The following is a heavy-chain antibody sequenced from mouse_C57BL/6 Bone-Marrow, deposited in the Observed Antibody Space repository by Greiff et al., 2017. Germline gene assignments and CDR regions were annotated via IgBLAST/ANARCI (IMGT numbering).Heavy chain of an antibody. D-gene: IGHD1-1*01. CDR1: GFNIKNYY. CDR3: TRSLIYYGTNY. V-gene: IGHV14-2*01. J-gene: IGHJ2*01. Sequence: VQLKESGAELVKPGASVKLSCTASGFNIKNYYIHWVKQRTEQGLEWIGRIDPEDGETKYAPKFQDKATIKADTSSNTAYLQLSSLTSEDTAVYYCTRSLIYYGTNYWGQGTTLTVSS. CDR2: IDPEDGET.